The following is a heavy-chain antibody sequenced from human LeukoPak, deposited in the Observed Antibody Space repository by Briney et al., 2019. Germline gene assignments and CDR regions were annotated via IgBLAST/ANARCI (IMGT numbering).Heavy chain of an antibody. CDR2: INPNSGGT. V-gene: IGHV1-2*02. J-gene: IGHJ4*02. Sequence: ASVKVSCKASGYTFTGYYMHWVRQAPGQGLGWMGWINPNSGGTNYAQKFQGRVTMTRDTSISAAYMELSRLRSDDTAVYYCARGRLGYCSSTSCLFDYWGQGTLVTVSS. D-gene: IGHD2-2*01. CDR3: ARGRLGYCSSTSCLFDY. CDR1: GYTFTGYY.